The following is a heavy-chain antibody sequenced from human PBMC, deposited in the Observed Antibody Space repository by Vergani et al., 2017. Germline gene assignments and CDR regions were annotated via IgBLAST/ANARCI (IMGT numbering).Heavy chain of an antibody. V-gene: IGHV4-34*01. J-gene: IGHJ6*03. Sequence: QVQLQQWGAGLLKPSETLSLTCAVYGGSFSGYYWSWIRQPPGKGLEWIGEINHSGSTNYNPSLKSRVTISVDTSKNQFSLQLSSVTAADTAVYYCARVLTRSIPSNMDVWGKGTTVTVSS. D-gene: IGHD6-6*01. CDR2: INHSGST. CDR1: GGSFSGYY. CDR3: ARVLTRSIPSNMDV.